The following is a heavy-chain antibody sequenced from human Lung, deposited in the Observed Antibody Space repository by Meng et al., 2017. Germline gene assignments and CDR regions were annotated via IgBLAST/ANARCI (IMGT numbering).Heavy chain of an antibody. CDR3: SGHVDY. V-gene: IGHV3-15*01. CDR1: GFIFSNAW. J-gene: IGHJ4*01. CDR2: MKSNIDGGTV. Sequence: EVQLVESGGGFVKPGVSPRPFCVGSGFIFSNAWMTWVRQAPGKGLEWLGRMKSNIDGGTVDYAASVSGRFFISRDDSKNTFYLQMNSLKTEDTAVYYCSGHVDYWGHGTLVTVSS.